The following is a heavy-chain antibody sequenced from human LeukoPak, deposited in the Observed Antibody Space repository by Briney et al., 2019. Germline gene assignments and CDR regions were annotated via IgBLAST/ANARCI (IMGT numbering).Heavy chain of an antibody. V-gene: IGHV4-61*02. CDR1: GGSISSGSYY. J-gene: IGHJ4*02. Sequence: KPSETLSLTCTVSGGSISSGSYYWSWIRQPAGKGLEWIGRIYTSGSTNYNPSLKSRVTISVDTSKNQFSLKLSSVTAADTAVYYCARLGSGISKIDHWGQGTLVTVSS. CDR3: ARLGSGISKIDH. CDR2: IYTSGST. D-gene: IGHD1-26*01.